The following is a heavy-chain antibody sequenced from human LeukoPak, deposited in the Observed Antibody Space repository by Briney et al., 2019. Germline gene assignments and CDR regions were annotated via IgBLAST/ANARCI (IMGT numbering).Heavy chain of an antibody. J-gene: IGHJ4*02. Sequence: SETLSLTCTVSGGSISSYYWNWIRQPPGKGLEWIGYIYYSGSTNYNPSLKSRVTISVDTSKNQFSLKLSSVTAADTAVYYCAGGIQWPAHDYWGQGTLVTVSS. CDR3: AGGIQWPAHDY. V-gene: IGHV4-59*08. D-gene: IGHD6-19*01. CDR2: IYYSGST. CDR1: GGSISSYY.